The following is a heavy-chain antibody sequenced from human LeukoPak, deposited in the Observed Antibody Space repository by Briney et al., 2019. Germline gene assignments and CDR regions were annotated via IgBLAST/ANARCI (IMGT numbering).Heavy chain of an antibody. CDR1: GFTFSSYA. V-gene: IGHV3-23*01. D-gene: IGHD5-24*01. Sequence: HAGGSLRLSCAASGFTFSSYAMSWVRQAPGKGLEWVSAISGSGGSTYYADSVKGRFTISRDNSKNTLYLQMNSLRAEDTAVYYCAKDSGDGYDPAPEYYFDYWGQGTLVTVSS. J-gene: IGHJ4*02. CDR3: AKDSGDGYDPAPEYYFDY. CDR2: ISGSGGST.